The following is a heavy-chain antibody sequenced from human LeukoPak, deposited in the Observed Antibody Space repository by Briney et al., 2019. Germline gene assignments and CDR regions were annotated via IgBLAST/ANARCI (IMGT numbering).Heavy chain of an antibody. CDR3: LRDIVPSHPGY. V-gene: IGHV4-38-2*01. D-gene: IGHD2-15*01. CDR2: VSYSGTT. Sequence: PSETLSLTCAVSGYSIGDGFHWGWIRQPPGKGLEWIGTVSYSGTTNYHPSLRSRVTISADKSKSQFSLKLTSVTAADTAVYYCLRDIVPSHPGYWGQGTLVTVSS. CDR1: GYSIGDGFH. J-gene: IGHJ4*02.